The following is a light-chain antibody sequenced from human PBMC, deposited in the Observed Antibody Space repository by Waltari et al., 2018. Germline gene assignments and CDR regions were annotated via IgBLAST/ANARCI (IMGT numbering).Light chain of an antibody. V-gene: IGKV3-15*01. CDR3: QNHTRWLWT. CDR2: GAS. CDR1: HNVTNN. Sequence: DREVTQSPATLSLSPGGRATLSSRASHNVTNNLTWYQKKPGQPPRLLIYGASTRATDMLVMCSGSGYGKDFSHSISSLQSEDFAVYDGQNHTRWLWTFGQGTKVEI. J-gene: IGKJ1*01.